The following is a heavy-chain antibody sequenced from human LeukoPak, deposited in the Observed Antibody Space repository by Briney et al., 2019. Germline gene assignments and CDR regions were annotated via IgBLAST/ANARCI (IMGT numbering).Heavy chain of an antibody. V-gene: IGHV1-2*02. CDR2: INPNSGGT. D-gene: IGHD3-22*01. CDR1: GYSFTGYY. CDR3: ARDQNYFDTRTYYGIDY. Sequence: ASVKVSCKASGYSFTGYYIHWVRQAPGQGLEWVGWINPNSGGTNYAQKFQDRVTMTRDTSISTAHMELSRLRSDDTAVYLCARDQNYFDTRTYYGIDYWGQGTLVTVSS. J-gene: IGHJ4*02.